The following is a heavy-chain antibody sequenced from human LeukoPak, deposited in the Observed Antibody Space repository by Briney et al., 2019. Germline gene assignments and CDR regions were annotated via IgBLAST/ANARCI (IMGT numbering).Heavy chain of an antibody. CDR1: GFTFSGSA. V-gene: IGHV3-73*01. J-gene: IGHJ5*02. CDR2: IDKKDKRYATAE. Sequence: GGSLRLSCAASGFTFSGSAIHWVRQSSGKGLWWGGQIDKKDKRYATAEAYAASVKGRLDSSRDDSIDTAYLQMKSLKTEDTAVYYCTRDSGTYNWFDPWGQGTLVTVCS. CDR3: TRDSGTYNWFDP. D-gene: IGHD1-26*01.